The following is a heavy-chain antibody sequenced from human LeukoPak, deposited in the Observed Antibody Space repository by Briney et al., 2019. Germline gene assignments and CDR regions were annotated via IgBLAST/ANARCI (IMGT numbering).Heavy chain of an antibody. V-gene: IGHV3-7*01. Sequence: GGSLRLSCAASGFTFSSYWMSWVRQAPGKGLEWVANIKQDGSEKYYVDSVKGRFTISRDNAKNSLYLQMNSLRAEDTAVYYCARAPSNLAATIYYYYYYMDVWGKGTTVTISS. CDR3: ARAPSNLAATIYYYYYYMDV. D-gene: IGHD2-15*01. CDR2: IKQDGSEK. CDR1: GFTFSSYW. J-gene: IGHJ6*03.